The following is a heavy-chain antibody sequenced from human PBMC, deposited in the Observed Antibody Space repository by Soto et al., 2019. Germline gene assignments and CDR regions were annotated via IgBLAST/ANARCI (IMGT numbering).Heavy chain of an antibody. D-gene: IGHD6-19*01. CDR2: ISASGGST. CDR3: AKGRSGLMNYFDY. Sequence: GGSLRLSCAASGFTFSSYAMSWVRQAPGKGLEWVSAISASGGSTYYADSVKGRFTISRDSSKNTLYLQMNSLRAEDTAVYYCAKGRSGLMNYFDYWGQGTLVTVSS. V-gene: IGHV3-23*01. CDR1: GFTFSSYA. J-gene: IGHJ4*02.